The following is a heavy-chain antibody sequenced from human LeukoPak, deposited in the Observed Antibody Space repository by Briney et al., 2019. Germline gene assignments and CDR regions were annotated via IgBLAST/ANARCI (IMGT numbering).Heavy chain of an antibody. CDR3: ARGLGYCSGGSCYSGSGLGPTDY. Sequence: GASVKVSCKASGGTFSSYAISWVRQAPGQGLEWMGGIIPIFGTANYAQKFQGRVTITADKSTSTAYMELSSLRSEDTAVYYCARGLGYCSGGSCYSGSGLGPTDYWGQGTLVTVSS. CDR2: IIPIFGTA. V-gene: IGHV1-69*06. D-gene: IGHD2-15*01. J-gene: IGHJ4*02. CDR1: GGTFSSYA.